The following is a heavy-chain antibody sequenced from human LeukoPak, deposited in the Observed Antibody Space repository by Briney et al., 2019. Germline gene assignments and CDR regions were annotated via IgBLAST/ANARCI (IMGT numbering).Heavy chain of an antibody. CDR2: ISAYNGNT. D-gene: IGHD6-13*01. J-gene: IGHJ4*02. Sequence: ALVKVSCKASGYTFTSYGISWVRQAPGQGLEWMGWISAYNGNTNYAQKLQGRVTMTTDTSTSTAYMELRSLRSDDTAVYYCARARIAAAGTGFGYWGQGTLVTVSS. V-gene: IGHV1-18*01. CDR3: ARARIAAAGTGFGY. CDR1: GYTFTSYG.